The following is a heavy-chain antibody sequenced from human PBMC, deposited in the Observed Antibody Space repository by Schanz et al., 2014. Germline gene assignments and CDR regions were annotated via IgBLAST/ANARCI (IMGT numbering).Heavy chain of an antibody. CDR1: GFTFNSYA. V-gene: IGHV3-21*01. CDR3: ARDSRPNYDFLTAYYSIDY. J-gene: IGHJ4*02. CDR2: SSSSGSYI. Sequence: EGQLAESGGGLVQPGGSLRLSCAASGFTFNSYAMTWVRQAPGKGLEWVSSSSSSGSYIHYADSVKGRFTISRDNAKNTLYLQMNSLRAEDTAGYYCARDSRPNYDFLTAYYSIDYWGQGTLVTVSS. D-gene: IGHD3-9*01.